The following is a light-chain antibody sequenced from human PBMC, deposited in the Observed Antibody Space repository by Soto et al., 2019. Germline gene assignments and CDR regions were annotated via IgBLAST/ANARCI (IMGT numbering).Light chain of an antibody. Sequence: DIVMTQSPDSLAVSLGERATINCKSSQSVLYSSNNKNYLAWYQQKPGQPPKLLIYWASTRESGVPDRFSGSGSVTDFTLTISSLQAEDVAVYYCQQYYSTPNTFGQGTKVEIK. CDR1: QSVLYSSNNKNY. CDR3: QQYYSTPNT. V-gene: IGKV4-1*01. J-gene: IGKJ1*01. CDR2: WAS.